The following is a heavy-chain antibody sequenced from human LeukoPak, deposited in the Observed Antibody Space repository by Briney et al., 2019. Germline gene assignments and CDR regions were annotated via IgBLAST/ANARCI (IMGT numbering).Heavy chain of an antibody. CDR1: GYTFTSYY. Sequence: GASVKVSCKASGYTFTSYYMHWVRQAPGQGLEWMGIINPSGGSTSYAQKFQGRVTMTRDTSTSTVYMELSSLRSEDTAVYYCARDSGHYDSSGYSGGAFDIWGQGTMVTVSS. V-gene: IGHV1-46*01. CDR3: ARDSGHYDSSGYSGGAFDI. D-gene: IGHD3-22*01. CDR2: INPSGGST. J-gene: IGHJ3*02.